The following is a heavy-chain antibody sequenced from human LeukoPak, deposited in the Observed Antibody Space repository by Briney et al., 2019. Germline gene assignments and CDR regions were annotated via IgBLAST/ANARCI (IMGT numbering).Heavy chain of an antibody. Sequence: SETLSLTCTVSGGSISSYYWSWIRQPPGKGLEWIGYIYYSGSTNYNPSLKSRVTISVDTSKNQFSLKLSSVTAADTAVYYCARQPNSSGWYVSGYFDYWGQGTLVTVS. D-gene: IGHD6-19*01. CDR3: ARQPNSSGWYVSGYFDY. CDR1: GGSISSYY. J-gene: IGHJ4*02. V-gene: IGHV4-59*08. CDR2: IYYSGST.